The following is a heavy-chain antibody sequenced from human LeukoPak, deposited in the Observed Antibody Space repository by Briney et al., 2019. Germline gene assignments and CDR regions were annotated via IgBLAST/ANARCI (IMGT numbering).Heavy chain of an antibody. V-gene: IGHV4-4*07. CDR3: ARDWEEMATITIGDHNRFDP. J-gene: IGHJ5*02. Sequence: SETLSLTCTVSGGSISSYYWSWIRQPAGKGLEWIGRIYTSGSTNYNPSLKSRVTMSVDTSKNQFSLKLSSVTAADTAVYYCARDWEEMATITIGDHNRFDPWGQGTLVTVSS. CDR1: GGSISSYY. D-gene: IGHD5-24*01. CDR2: IYTSGST.